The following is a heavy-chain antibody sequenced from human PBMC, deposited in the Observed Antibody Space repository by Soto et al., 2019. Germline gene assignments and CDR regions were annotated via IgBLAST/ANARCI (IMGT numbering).Heavy chain of an antibody. CDR2: INPDSGAT. Sequence: HEHLVQSGAEVKRPGASLKVSCKASGYSFTGYYIHWVRQAPGQGLEWMGWINPDSGATNYAQNFPGRVTLASDTSISTSPLDLTRLNADGTAVYFLSGGDYWTGGYPFSLFGLWGQGTLVIVSS. CDR3: SGGDYWTGGYPFSLFGL. D-gene: IGHD2-8*02. V-gene: IGHV1-2*02. J-gene: IGHJ4*02. CDR1: GYSFTGYY.